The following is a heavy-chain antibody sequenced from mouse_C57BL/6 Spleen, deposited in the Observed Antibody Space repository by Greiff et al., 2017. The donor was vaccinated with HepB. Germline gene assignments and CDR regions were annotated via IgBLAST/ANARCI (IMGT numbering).Heavy chain of an antibody. CDR2: IHPNSGST. J-gene: IGHJ1*03. CDR3: AREGDYEDWYFDV. D-gene: IGHD2-4*01. V-gene: IGHV1-64*01. Sequence: QVQLQQPGAELVKPGASVKLSCKASGYTFTSYWMHWVKQRPGQGLEWIGMIHPNSGSTNYNEKFKSKATLTVDKSSSTAYMQLSSLTSEDSAVYYCAREGDYEDWYFDVWGTGTTVTVSS. CDR1: GYTFTSYW.